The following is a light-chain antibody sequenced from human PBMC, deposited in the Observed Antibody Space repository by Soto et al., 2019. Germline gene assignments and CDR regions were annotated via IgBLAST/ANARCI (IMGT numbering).Light chain of an antibody. CDR3: SSYTSSSTLYV. J-gene: IGLJ1*01. CDR2: DVS. Sequence: QSVLTQPASVSGSPGQSITISCTGTSSDVGGYNYVSWYQQHPGKAPKLMIYDVSNRPSGVSNRFSCSKSGNTASLTISGFQAEDEADYYCSSYTSSSTLYVFRTGTKLTVL. V-gene: IGLV2-14*01. CDR1: SSDVGGYNY.